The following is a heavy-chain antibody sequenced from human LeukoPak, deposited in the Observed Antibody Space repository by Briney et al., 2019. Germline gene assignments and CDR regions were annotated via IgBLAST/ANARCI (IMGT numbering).Heavy chain of an antibody. CDR1: GFTFSTYD. D-gene: IGHD3-9*01. J-gene: IGHJ4*02. CDR2: IRYDGSNK. CDR3: ARPVDYYDILTGFDF. V-gene: IGHV3-33*01. Sequence: GGSLRLSCAASGFTFSTYDMHWVRQAPGEGLEWVALIRYDGSNKYYEYSVKGRFTISRDNSKNTLYLQMNSLRAEDTAVYYCARPVDYYDILTGFDFWGQGTLVTVSS.